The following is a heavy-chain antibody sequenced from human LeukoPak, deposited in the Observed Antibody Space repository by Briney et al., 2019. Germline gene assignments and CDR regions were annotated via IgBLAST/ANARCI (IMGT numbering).Heavy chain of an antibody. V-gene: IGHV3-23*01. CDR2: ISGSGGST. D-gene: IGHD1-14*01. CDR3: AKDPGITGTTLEYYFDY. J-gene: IGHJ4*02. CDR1: GFTFSSYS. Sequence: GGSLRLSCAASGFTFSSYSMNWVRQAPGKGLEWVSAISGSGGSTYYADSVKGRFTISRDNSKNTLYLQMNSLRAGDTAVYYCAKDPGITGTTLEYYFDYWGQGTLVTVSS.